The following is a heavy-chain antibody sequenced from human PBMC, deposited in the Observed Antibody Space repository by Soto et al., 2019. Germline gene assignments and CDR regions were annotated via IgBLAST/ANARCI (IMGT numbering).Heavy chain of an antibody. V-gene: IGHV1-69*13. Sequence: SVKVSCKASGGTFSSYAISWVRQAPGQGLERMGGIIPIFGTANYAQKFQGRVTITADESTSTAYMELSSLRSEDTAVYYCARLAPDLAATDYWGQGTLVTVSS. CDR2: IIPIFGTA. CDR1: GGTFSSYA. J-gene: IGHJ4*02. CDR3: ARLAPDLAATDY. D-gene: IGHD2-15*01.